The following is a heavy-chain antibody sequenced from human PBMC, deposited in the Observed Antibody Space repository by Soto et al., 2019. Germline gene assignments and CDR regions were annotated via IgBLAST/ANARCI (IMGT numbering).Heavy chain of an antibody. CDR2: ISGYNGNT. V-gene: IGHV1-18*01. J-gene: IGHJ6*02. CDR3: SRFIMVGGWFDPNYYHGMDV. Sequence: SVKVSCKTSGYTFSNYGINWVRQAPVQGLEWMGRISGYNGNTNYAQTVQGRVTMTTDTSTGTVYMELRSLKSDDTAIYYCSRFIMVGGWFDPNYYHGMDVWGQGTTVTVSS. D-gene: IGHD6-19*01. CDR1: GYTFSNYG.